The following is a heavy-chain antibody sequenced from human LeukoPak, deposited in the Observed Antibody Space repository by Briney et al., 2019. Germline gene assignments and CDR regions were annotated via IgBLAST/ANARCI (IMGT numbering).Heavy chain of an antibody. Sequence: GGSLRLSCAASGFTFSSFSMNWVRQAPGKGLEWVSYISSTSSTIYYADSVKGRFTISRDNAKNSLYLQMNSLRAEDTAVYYCAKLGITMIGGVWGKGTTVTISS. CDR1: GFTFSSFS. D-gene: IGHD3-10*02. CDR3: AKLGITMIGGV. J-gene: IGHJ6*04. V-gene: IGHV3-48*04. CDR2: ISSTSSTI.